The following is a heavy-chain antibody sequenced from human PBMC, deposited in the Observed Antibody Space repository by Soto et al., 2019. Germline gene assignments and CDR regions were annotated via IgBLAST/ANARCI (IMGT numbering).Heavy chain of an antibody. J-gene: IGHJ4*02. CDR1: GFTFSSYA. V-gene: IGHV3-23*01. D-gene: IGHD1-26*01. CDR2: ISGSGGST. Sequence: PGGSLRLSCAASGFTFSSYAMSWVRQAPGKGLEWVSAISGSGGSTYYADSVKGRFTISRDNSKNTLYLQMNSLRAEDTAVYYCASLIPEVGAEPIDYWGQGTLVTVSS. CDR3: ASLIPEVGAEPIDY.